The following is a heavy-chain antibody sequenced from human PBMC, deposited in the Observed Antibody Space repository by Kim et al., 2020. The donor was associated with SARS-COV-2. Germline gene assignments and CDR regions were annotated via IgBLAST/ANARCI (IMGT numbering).Heavy chain of an antibody. D-gene: IGHD1-1*01. Sequence: VGSLRLSCVASGFPFSSYAMNWVRQAPGKGLEWVSAVSGSGDTTYYGDSLKGRFTISRDNSKNTVYLQMNSLRAEDTAVYYCAKEIRTTGTTSYYFGMDVWGQGTTVTVSS. J-gene: IGHJ6*02. CDR3: AKEIRTTGTTSYYFGMDV. V-gene: IGHV3-23*01. CDR2: VSGSGDTT. CDR1: GFPFSSYA.